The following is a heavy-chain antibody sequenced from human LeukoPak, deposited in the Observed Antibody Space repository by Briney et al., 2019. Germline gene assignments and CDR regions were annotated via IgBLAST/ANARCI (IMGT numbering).Heavy chain of an antibody. D-gene: IGHD2-15*01. CDR2: INPNSGDT. Sequence: GASVKVSCKTSGYAFTGHYIHWVRQAPGQGLEWLGWINPNSGDTKYEEKFQGRVTMTRDTSITTVYMDLTRLTSDDAAVYYCARVGLGKDTAFDIWGQGTMVTVSS. J-gene: IGHJ3*02. CDR3: ARVGLGKDTAFDI. V-gene: IGHV1-2*02. CDR1: GYAFTGHY.